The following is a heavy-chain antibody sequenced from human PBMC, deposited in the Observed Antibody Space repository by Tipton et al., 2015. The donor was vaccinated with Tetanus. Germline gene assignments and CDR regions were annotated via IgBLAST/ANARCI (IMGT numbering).Heavy chain of an antibody. D-gene: IGHD3-3*02. CDR3: AVRTEGHSSEYWFDR. J-gene: IGHJ5*02. CDR1: GGSISSYY. V-gene: IGHV4-59*01. Sequence: TLSLTCTVSGGSISSYYWSWIRQPPGKGLEWIGYIYYSGSTNYNPSLKSRVTISVDTSKNQFSLKLSSVTAADTAVYYCAVRTEGHSSEYWFDRWGQGTLVTVSS. CDR2: IYYSGST.